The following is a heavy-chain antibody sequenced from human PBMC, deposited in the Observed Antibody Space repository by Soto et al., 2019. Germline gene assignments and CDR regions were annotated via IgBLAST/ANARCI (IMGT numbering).Heavy chain of an antibody. J-gene: IGHJ4*02. CDR1: GGSISSGGYF. CDR3: ARGVLY. CDR2: IFYSGTT. Sequence: QVQLQESGPGLVKPSQTLSLTCTVSGGSISSGGYFWSWIRQPPGKGLEWIGNIFYSGTTYYNPSLKSRVTISVGTSKNQSSLKLSTVTAAATAVYFCARGVLYWGQGTLVTVSS. D-gene: IGHD1-1*01. V-gene: IGHV4-31*03.